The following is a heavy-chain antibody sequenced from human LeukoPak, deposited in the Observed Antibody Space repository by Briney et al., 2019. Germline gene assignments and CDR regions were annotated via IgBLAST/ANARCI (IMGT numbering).Heavy chain of an antibody. V-gene: IGHV3-48*01. J-gene: IGHJ4*02. D-gene: IGHD3-3*01. Sequence: GGSLRLSCAASGFTFSSYSTNWVRQAPGKGLEGVSYISSSSSTIYYADSVKGRFTISRDNAKNSLYLQMNSLRAEDTAVYYCARDSNFWSGYFPRWFDYWGQGTLVTVSS. CDR3: ARDSNFWSGYFPRWFDY. CDR1: GFTFSSYS. CDR2: ISSSSSTI.